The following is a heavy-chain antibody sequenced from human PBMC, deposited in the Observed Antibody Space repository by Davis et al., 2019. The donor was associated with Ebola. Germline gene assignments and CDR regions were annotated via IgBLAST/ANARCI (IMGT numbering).Heavy chain of an antibody. CDR3: ARRLIAARPYYYYGMDV. J-gene: IGHJ6*02. CDR2: IKQDGSEK. Sequence: GESLKISCAASGFTFSSYWMSWVRQAPGKGLEWVANIKQDGSEKYYVDSVKGRFTISRDNAKNSLYLQMNSLRAEDTAVYYCARRLIAARPYYYYGMDVWGQGTTVTVSS. D-gene: IGHD6-6*01. CDR1: GFTFSSYW. V-gene: IGHV3-7*01.